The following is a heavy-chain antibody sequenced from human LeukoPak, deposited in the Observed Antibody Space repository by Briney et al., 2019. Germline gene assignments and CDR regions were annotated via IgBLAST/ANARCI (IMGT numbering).Heavy chain of an antibody. J-gene: IGHJ4*02. CDR1: GYTFTGYY. Sequence: ASVKVSCKASGYTFTGYYMHWVRQAPGQGLEWMGWINPNSGVTNYAQNFHDRVTMTRDTSISTAFMELSRLKSDDTAVYYCAREGWDQRDTAAFDYWGQGALVTVSS. V-gene: IGHV1-2*02. CDR3: AREGWDQRDTAAFDY. CDR2: INPNSGVT. D-gene: IGHD6-19*01.